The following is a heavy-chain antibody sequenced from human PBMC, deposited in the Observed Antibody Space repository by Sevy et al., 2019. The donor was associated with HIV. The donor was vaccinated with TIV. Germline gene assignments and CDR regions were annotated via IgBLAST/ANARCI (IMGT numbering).Heavy chain of an antibody. V-gene: IGHV4-38-2*02. CDR3: ARMGTVVAATNYYYYGMDV. J-gene: IGHJ6*02. CDR1: GYSISSGYY. D-gene: IGHD2-15*01. Sequence: SETLSLTCTVSGYSISSGYYWGWIRQPPGKGLEWIGSIYHSGSTYYNPSLKSRVTISVDTSKTQFSLKLSSVTAADTAVYYCARMGTVVAATNYYYYGMDVWGQGTTVTVSS. CDR2: IYHSGST.